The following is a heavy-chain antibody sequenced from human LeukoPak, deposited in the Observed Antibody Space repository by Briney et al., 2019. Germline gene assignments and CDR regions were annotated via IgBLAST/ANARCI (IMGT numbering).Heavy chain of an antibody. CDR2: INPNSGDT. D-gene: IGHD3-10*01. CDR1: GYTFSGYY. CDR3: ARADSNSGRSFDH. V-gene: IGHV1-2*02. Sequence: ASVTVTCKASGYTFSGYYIHWVRQAPGQGLEWMGWINPNSGDTHYTQKFQGSVTMPRDTSINTAYMEVSSLRSDDTAVYYCARADSNSGRSFDHWGQGTLVTVSS. J-gene: IGHJ4*02.